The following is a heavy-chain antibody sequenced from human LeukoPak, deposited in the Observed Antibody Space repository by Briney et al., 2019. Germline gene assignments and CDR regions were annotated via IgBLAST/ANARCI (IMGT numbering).Heavy chain of an antibody. V-gene: IGHV4-30-2*05. J-gene: IGHJ3*02. CDR1: GGSISSGGYS. D-gene: IGHD5-24*01. CDR3: ARAPFRWAFDI. CDR2: IYHSGST. Sequence: SQTLSLTCAVSGGSISSGGYSWSWIRQPPGKGLEWIGYIYHSGSTYYNPSLKSRVTISVDTSKNQFSLKLSSVTAADTAVYYCARAPFRWAFDIWGQGTMVTVSS.